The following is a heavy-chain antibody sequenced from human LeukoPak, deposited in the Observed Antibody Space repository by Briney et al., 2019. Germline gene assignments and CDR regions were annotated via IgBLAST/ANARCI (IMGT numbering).Heavy chain of an antibody. CDR2: INYSGST. Sequence: PSETLSLTCTVSGGSITTYYWTWIRQPPGKGLEWIGYINYSGSTNYNPSLKSRVTISVDTSKNQFSLKLSSVTAADAAVYYCARAQLNLLVDFGMDVWGQGTTVTVSS. D-gene: IGHD1-1*01. CDR3: ARAQLNLLVDFGMDV. J-gene: IGHJ6*02. CDR1: GGSITTYY. V-gene: IGHV4-59*01.